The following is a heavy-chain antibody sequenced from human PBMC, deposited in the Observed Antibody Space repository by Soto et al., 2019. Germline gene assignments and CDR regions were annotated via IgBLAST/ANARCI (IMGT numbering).Heavy chain of an antibody. CDR1: GYTFTSYG. CDR2: ISAYNGNT. Sequence: ASVKVSCKASGYTFTSYGISWVRQARGQGLEWMGWISAYNGNTNYAQKLQGRVTMTTDTSTSTAYMELRSLRSDDTAVYYCARPSGTLGYCSGGSCYFGYWGQGTRVTVSA. V-gene: IGHV1-18*01. CDR3: ARPSGTLGYCSGGSCYFGY. D-gene: IGHD2-15*01. J-gene: IGHJ4*02.